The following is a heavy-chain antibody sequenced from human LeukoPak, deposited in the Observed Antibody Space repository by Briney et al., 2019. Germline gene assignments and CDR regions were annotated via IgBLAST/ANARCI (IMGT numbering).Heavy chain of an antibody. V-gene: IGHV3-30*04. Sequence: GGSLRLSCAASGFTFSSYAMHWVRQAPGKGLEWVAVISFDGRNRYYADSVRGRFTISRDNSKNTLYLQMNSLRAEDTAVYYCARDANPGDYYDSSGGIDYWGQGTLVTVSS. J-gene: IGHJ4*02. CDR3: ARDANPGDYYDSSGGIDY. CDR2: ISFDGRNR. CDR1: GFTFSSYA. D-gene: IGHD3-22*01.